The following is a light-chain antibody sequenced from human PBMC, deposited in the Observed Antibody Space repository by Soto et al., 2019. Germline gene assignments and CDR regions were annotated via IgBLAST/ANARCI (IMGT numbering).Light chain of an antibody. J-gene: IGLJ3*02. Sequence: QPVLTQPPSVSGAPGQRVTISCTGSSSNIGAGFDVHWYQQLPGAAPKLLIFVNTNRPSGVPDRFSGSKSGTSASLAITGLQAEDEADYYCQSYDRSLSGWVFGGGTKVTVL. CDR3: QSYDRSLSGWV. CDR1: SSNIGAGFD. CDR2: VNT. V-gene: IGLV1-40*01.